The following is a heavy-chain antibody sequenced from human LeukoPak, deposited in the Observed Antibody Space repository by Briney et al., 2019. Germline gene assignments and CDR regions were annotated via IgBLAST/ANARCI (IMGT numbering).Heavy chain of an antibody. Sequence: AGGSLRLSCAASGFTFSSYEMNWVRQAPGKGLEWVSYISSSGSTIYYADSVKGRFTISRDNAKNSLYLQMNSLRAEDTAVYYCARSAISRYFDWLVSYFDYWGQGTLVTVSS. J-gene: IGHJ4*02. D-gene: IGHD3-9*01. V-gene: IGHV3-48*03. CDR3: ARSAISRYFDWLVSYFDY. CDR1: GFTFSSYE. CDR2: ISSSGSTI.